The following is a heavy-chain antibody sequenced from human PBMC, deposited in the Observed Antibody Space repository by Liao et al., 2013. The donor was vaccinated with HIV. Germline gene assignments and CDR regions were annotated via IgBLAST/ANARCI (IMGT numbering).Heavy chain of an antibody. D-gene: IGHD2-2*01. J-gene: IGHJ6*03. CDR2: VNHSGST. V-gene: IGHV4-34*01. CDR3: ARGVGYCSSTSCFLYYYYYYMDV. Sequence: QVQLQQWGAGLLKPSETLSLTCAVYGGSFSGYYWSWIRQPPREGAWSGLGKVNHSGSTNYNPSLKSRVTISVDTSKSQFSLKLSSVTAADTAVYYCARGVGYCSSTSCFLYYYYYYMDVWGKGTTVTVSS. CDR1: GGSFSGYY.